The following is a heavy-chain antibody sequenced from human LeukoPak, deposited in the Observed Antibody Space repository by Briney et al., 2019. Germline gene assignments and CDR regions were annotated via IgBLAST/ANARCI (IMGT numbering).Heavy chain of an antibody. Sequence: GSLRLSCAVSGFTFSSYWMHWVRQAPGKGLVWVSRTDRDGSRINYADSVKGRFTISRDNSKNTLYLQMNSLRAEDTAVYYCARDHYYDSSGYYYRYYYYYYGMDVWGQGTTVTVSS. CDR3: ARDHYYDSSGYYYRYYYYYYGMDV. V-gene: IGHV3-74*01. CDR1: GFTFSSYW. J-gene: IGHJ6*02. CDR2: TDRDGSRI. D-gene: IGHD3-22*01.